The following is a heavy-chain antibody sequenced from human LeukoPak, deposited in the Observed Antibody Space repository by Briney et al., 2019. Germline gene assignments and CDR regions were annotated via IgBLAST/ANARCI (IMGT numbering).Heavy chain of an antibody. J-gene: IGHJ5*02. CDR3: ARDILRYFENWFDP. CDR2: ISYDGSNK. D-gene: IGHD3-9*01. CDR1: GFTFSSYA. Sequence: GRSLRLSCAASGFTFSSYAMHWVRQAPGKGLEWVAVISYDGSNKYYADSVKGRLTISRDNSKNTLYLQMNSLRAEDTAVYYCARDILRYFENWFDPWGQGTLVTVSS. V-gene: IGHV3-30*04.